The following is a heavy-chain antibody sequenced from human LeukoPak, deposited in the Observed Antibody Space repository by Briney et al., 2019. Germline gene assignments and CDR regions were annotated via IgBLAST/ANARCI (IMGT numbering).Heavy chain of an antibody. Sequence: PSETLSLTCTVSGGSISSCYYWAWIRQPPGKGLEWIGSFYYSGSTYFTSLKSRVTISIDTSKNQFSLKLDSVTVTDTAVYYCAAVTSQSNWFDPWGQGILVTVSS. V-gene: IGHV4-39*01. CDR3: AAVTSQSNWFDP. J-gene: IGHJ5*02. D-gene: IGHD4-17*01. CDR2: FYYSGST. CDR1: GGSISSCYY.